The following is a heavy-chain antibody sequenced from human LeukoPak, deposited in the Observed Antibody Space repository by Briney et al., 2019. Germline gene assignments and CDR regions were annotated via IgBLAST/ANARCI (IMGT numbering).Heavy chain of an antibody. J-gene: IGHJ4*02. CDR2: IYYSGST. D-gene: IGHD4-17*01. CDR1: AGSISSYY. CDR3: ARATVTSYYFDY. V-gene: IGHV4-59*08. Sequence: SETLSLTCTVSAGSISSYYWNWIRQPPGKGLEWIGFIYYSGSTNYNPSLKSRVTISIDTSKNQFSLKLSSVTAADTAVYYCARATVTSYYFDYWGQGTLVTVSS.